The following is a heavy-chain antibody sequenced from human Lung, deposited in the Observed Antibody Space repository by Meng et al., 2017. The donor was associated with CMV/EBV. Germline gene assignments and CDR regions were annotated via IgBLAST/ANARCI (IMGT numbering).Heavy chain of an antibody. D-gene: IGHD2-2*02. Sequence: SETLSLTCTVSGGSISPYYWSWIRQPPGKGLEWIGYIYYSGGTNYNPSLKSRVTISVDTSKNQFSLKLISVTAADTAVYYCARHYCGSNVCYTDWFDPWGQGTLVTVSS. V-gene: IGHV4-59*01. J-gene: IGHJ5*02. CDR3: ARHYCGSNVCYTDWFDP. CDR2: IYYSGGT. CDR1: GGSISPYY.